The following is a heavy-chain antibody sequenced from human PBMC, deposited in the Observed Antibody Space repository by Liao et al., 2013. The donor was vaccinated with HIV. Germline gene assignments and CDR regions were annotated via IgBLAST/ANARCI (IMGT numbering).Heavy chain of an antibody. V-gene: IGHV4-30-4*08. J-gene: IGHJ4*02. Sequence: QVQLQESGPGLVKPSQTLSLTCTVSGGSISSGDYYWSWIRQPPGKGLEWIGYIYYSGTTYYNPSLKSRVTISVDTSKNQFSLKLSSVTAADTAVYYCARATFWSGYYTGTASPSDYWGQGTLVTVSS. CDR3: ARATFWSGYYTGTASPSDY. CDR2: IYYSGTT. CDR1: GGSISSGDYY. D-gene: IGHD3-3*01.